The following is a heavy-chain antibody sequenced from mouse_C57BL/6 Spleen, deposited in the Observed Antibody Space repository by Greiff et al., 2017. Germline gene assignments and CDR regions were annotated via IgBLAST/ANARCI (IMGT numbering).Heavy chain of an antibody. Sequence: EVKLMESGGGLVKPGGSLKLSCAASGFTFSSYAMSWVRQTPEKRLEWVATISDGGSYTYYPDNVKGRFTISRDNAKNNLYLQMSHLKSEDTAMYYCARDGSADYDGSWFAYWGQGTLVTVSA. V-gene: IGHV5-4*01. CDR2: ISDGGSYT. D-gene: IGHD2-4*01. CDR1: GFTFSSYA. J-gene: IGHJ3*01. CDR3: ARDGSADYDGSWFAY.